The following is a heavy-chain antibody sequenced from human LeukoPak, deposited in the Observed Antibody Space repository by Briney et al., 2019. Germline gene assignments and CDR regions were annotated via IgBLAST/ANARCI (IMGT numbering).Heavy chain of an antibody. D-gene: IGHD6-13*01. CDR3: ARGQQLVPRDYYYYMDV. V-gene: IGHV3-53*01. J-gene: IGHJ6*03. CDR1: GFTVNSNY. CDR2: IYSGGKT. Sequence: GGSLRLSCAASGFTVNSNYMSWVRQAPGKGLGWVSVIYSGGKTYYADSVKGRFTISRDNSKNTLFLQMNSLRAEDTAVYYCARGQQLVPRDYYYYMDVRGKGTTVIVSS.